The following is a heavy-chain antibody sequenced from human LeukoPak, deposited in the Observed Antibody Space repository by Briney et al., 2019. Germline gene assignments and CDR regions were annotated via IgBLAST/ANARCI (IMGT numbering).Heavy chain of an antibody. Sequence: SETLSLTCAVYGGCFSGYYWSWIRQPPGKGLEWIGEINHSGSTNYTPSLKSRVTISVDTSKNQFSLKLSSVTAADTAVYYCARGDNYGYRYWGQGTLVTVSS. J-gene: IGHJ4*02. CDR2: INHSGST. D-gene: IGHD5-18*01. CDR3: ARGDNYGYRY. V-gene: IGHV4-34*01. CDR1: GGCFSGYY.